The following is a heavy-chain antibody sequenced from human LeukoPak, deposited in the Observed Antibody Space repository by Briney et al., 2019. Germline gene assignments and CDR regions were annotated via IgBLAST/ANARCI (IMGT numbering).Heavy chain of an antibody. Sequence: GASVTVSCKASGYTFTSYDINWVRQAPGQGLEWMGWMNPNSGNTGYAQKFQGRVTMTRNTSISTAYMELSSLRSEDTAVYYCARGGGGYYDSSGYFDYWGQGTLVTVSS. D-gene: IGHD3-22*01. J-gene: IGHJ4*02. CDR3: ARGGGGYYDSSGYFDY. CDR2: MNPNSGNT. CDR1: GYTFTSYD. V-gene: IGHV1-8*01.